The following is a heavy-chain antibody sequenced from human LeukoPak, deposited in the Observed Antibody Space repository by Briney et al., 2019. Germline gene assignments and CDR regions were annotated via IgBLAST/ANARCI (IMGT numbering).Heavy chain of an antibody. CDR2: MNQDGSAK. D-gene: IGHD3-16*01. CDR1: GFTFSDSW. J-gene: IGHJ6*02. V-gene: IGHV3-7*01. CDR3: ATYTHWVAGDV. Sequence: GALRLSCAASGFTFSDSWMSWVRQAPGKGLEWVANMNQDGSAKGYVDSVKGRFTISRDNARSSLYLQMSSLRPEDTAVYYCATYTHWVAGDVWGQGTTVTVSS.